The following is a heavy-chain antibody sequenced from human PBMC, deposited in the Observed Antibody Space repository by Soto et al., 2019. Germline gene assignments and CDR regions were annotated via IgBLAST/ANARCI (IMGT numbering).Heavy chain of an antibody. J-gene: IGHJ4*02. CDR3: GHRQSNRSGWTY. Sequence: QITLKKSGPTLVKPTQTLTLTCSFSGFSLRTSGVGVAWIRQSPGKALEWLAVIYWDDDKRYSPSLKSRLTITKDTSKNQVVLTKTNMDPVDTATYYCGHRQSNRSGWTYWGQGTLVTVSS. D-gene: IGHD6-19*01. CDR1: GFSLRTSGVG. CDR2: IYWDDDK. V-gene: IGHV2-5*02.